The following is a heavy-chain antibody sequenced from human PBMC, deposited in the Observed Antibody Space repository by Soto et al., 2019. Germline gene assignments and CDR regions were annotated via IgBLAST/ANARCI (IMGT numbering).Heavy chain of an antibody. V-gene: IGHV1-69*01. Sequence: QVQLVQSGAEVKKPGSSVKVSCKASGGTFSSYAISWVRQAPGQGLEWMGWLIPIFGTAHYAQKFQGRVTITADASTSPAYMELSSLRSEDTAVYYCARDVTAAGGSGMDVGGHGTTVTVSS. CDR2: LIPIFGTA. J-gene: IGHJ6*02. CDR3: ARDVTAAGGSGMDV. D-gene: IGHD6-13*01. CDR1: GGTFSSYA.